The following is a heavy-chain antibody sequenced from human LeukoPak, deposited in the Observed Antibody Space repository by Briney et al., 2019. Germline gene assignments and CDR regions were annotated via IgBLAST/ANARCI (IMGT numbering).Heavy chain of an antibody. Sequence: ASVKVSCKASGGTFISYAISWVRQAPGQGLEWMGGIIPIFGTANYAQKFQGRVTITTDESTSTAYMELSSLRSEDTAVYYCARVSTMVRGVIPCYYMDVWGKGTTVTVSS. CDR3: ARVSTMVRGVIPCYYMDV. CDR2: IIPIFGTA. J-gene: IGHJ6*03. D-gene: IGHD3-10*01. CDR1: GGTFISYA. V-gene: IGHV1-69*05.